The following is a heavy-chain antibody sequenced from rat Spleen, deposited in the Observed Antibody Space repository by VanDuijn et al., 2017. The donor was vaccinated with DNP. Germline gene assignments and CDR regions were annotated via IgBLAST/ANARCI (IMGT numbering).Heavy chain of an antibody. D-gene: IGHD1-4*01. J-gene: IGHJ3*01. CDR1: GFTFSDYY. CDR3: ARSRLPGYYPFAC. Sequence: EVQLVESGGGLVQPGRSLKLSCAASGFTFSDYYMAWVRQAPTKGLEWVAYISTGGGSTYYRDSVKGRFTISRDNAQSTLYLQMDSLRSEDTSTYYCARSRLPGYYPFACWGQGTLVTVSS. CDR2: ISTGGGST. V-gene: IGHV5S23*01.